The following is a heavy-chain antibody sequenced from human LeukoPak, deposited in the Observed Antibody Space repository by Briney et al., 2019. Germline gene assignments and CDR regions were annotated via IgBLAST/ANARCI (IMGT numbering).Heavy chain of an antibody. CDR3: ARVSDYGGPFDY. CDR2: IYYSGST. D-gene: IGHD4-23*01. CDR1: GGSIRSYF. V-gene: IGHV4-59*01. J-gene: IGHJ4*02. Sequence: SETLSLTCIVSGGSIRSYFWSWIRQPQGKGLEWIGFIYYSGSTNYNPSLKSRVTISVDTSKNQFSLKLSSVTAADTAVYYCARVSDYGGPFDYWGQGTLVTVSS.